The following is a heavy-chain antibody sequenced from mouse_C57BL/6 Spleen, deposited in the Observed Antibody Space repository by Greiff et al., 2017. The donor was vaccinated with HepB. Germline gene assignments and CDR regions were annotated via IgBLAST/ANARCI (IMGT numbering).Heavy chain of an antibody. V-gene: IGHV1-69*01. CDR3: ARGAYGSSLDY. Sequence: QVQLQQPGAELVMPGASVKLSCKASGYTFTSYWMHWVKQRPGQGLEWIGEIDPSDSYTNYNQKFKGKSTLTVDKSSSTAYMQLSSLTSEDSAVYSCARGAYGSSLDYWGQGTTLTVSS. D-gene: IGHD1-1*01. J-gene: IGHJ2*01. CDR1: GYTFTSYW. CDR2: IDPSDSYT.